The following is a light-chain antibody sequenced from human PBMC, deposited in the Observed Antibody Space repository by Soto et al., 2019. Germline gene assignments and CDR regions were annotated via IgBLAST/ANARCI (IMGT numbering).Light chain of an antibody. Sequence: DIQMTQSPSTLSASTGDRVTITCRASENIRGWLAWYQQKPGKAPKFLIYKASNLESGVPSRFSGSGSGTEFTLTISSLQPDDFATYYCQHYNSYSEAFGQGTKVDI. CDR2: KAS. CDR1: ENIRGW. J-gene: IGKJ1*01. CDR3: QHYNSYSEA. V-gene: IGKV1-5*03.